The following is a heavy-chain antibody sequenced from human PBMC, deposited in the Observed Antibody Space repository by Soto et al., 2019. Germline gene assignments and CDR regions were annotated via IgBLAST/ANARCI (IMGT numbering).Heavy chain of an antibody. CDR3: ARGLRWLQPTSRFDY. D-gene: IGHD5-18*01. CDR1: GGSFSGYY. CDR2: TNHSGST. Sequence: SETLSLTCAVYGGSFSGYYWSWIRQPPGKGLEWIGETNHSGSTNYNPSLKSRVTISVDTSKNQFSLKLSSVTAADTAVYYCARGLRWLQPTSRFDYWGQGTLVTVSS. J-gene: IGHJ4*02. V-gene: IGHV4-34*01.